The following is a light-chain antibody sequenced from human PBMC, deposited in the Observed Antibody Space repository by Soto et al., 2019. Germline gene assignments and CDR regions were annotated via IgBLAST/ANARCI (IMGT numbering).Light chain of an antibody. CDR1: QSVSSY. V-gene: IGKV3-11*01. Sequence: EIVLTQSPATLSLSPGERATLSCRASQSVSSYLAWYQKKPGQAPRLLIYDASNRATGIPARFSGSGSGTDFSLTISSLEPEDFALYYCQQRSNWPPVTFGGGPKVEIK. J-gene: IGKJ4*01. CDR2: DAS. CDR3: QQRSNWPPVT.